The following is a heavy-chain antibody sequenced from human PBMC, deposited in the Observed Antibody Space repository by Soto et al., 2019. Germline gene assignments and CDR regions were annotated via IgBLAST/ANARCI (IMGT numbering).Heavy chain of an antibody. CDR1: GGSISSSSYY. CDR3: ARSYDSSGYYGDYYYGMDV. V-gene: IGHV4-39*01. J-gene: IGHJ6*02. D-gene: IGHD3-22*01. CDR2: IYYSGST. Sequence: SETLSLTCTVSGGSISSSSYYRGWIRQPPGKGLEWIGSIYYSGSTYYNPSLKSRVTISVDTSKNQFSLKLSSVAAADTAVYYCARSYDSSGYYGDYYYGMDVWGQGTTVTVSS.